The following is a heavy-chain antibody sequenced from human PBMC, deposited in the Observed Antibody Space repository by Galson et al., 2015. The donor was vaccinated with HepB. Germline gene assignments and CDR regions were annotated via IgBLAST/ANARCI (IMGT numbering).Heavy chain of an antibody. J-gene: IGHJ3*02. CDR3: AKGGIGLGYCSGGSCYPGTDAFDI. CDR1: GFTFSSYA. CDR2: ISGSGGST. Sequence: SLRLSCAASGFTFSSYAMSWVRQAPGKGLEWVSAISGSGGSTYYAHSVKGRFTISRDNSKNTPYLQMNSLRAEDTAVYYCAKGGIGLGYCSGGSCYPGTDAFDIWGQGTMVTVSS. D-gene: IGHD2-15*01. V-gene: IGHV3-23*01.